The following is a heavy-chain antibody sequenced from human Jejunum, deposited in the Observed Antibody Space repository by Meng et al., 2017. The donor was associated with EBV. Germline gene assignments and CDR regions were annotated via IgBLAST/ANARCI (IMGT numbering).Heavy chain of an antibody. CDR1: GDRISNSGAS. J-gene: IGHJ4*02. CDR2: TYYRSKWGD. V-gene: IGHV6-1*01. D-gene: IGHD3-16*02. CDR3: ARDYLWAFDY. Sequence: QVRLQQSGPGLVEPSQPLQLTGAFSGDRISNSGASWNWIRQSPSRGLEWLGRTYYRSKWGDDYAESVKGRITISADTSKNHFSLQLNSVTPEDTAVYFCARDYLWAFDYWGQGTLVTVSA.